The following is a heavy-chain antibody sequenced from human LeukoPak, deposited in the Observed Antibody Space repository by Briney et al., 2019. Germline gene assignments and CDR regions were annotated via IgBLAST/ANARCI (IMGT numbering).Heavy chain of an antibody. D-gene: IGHD6-19*01. J-gene: IGHJ4*02. CDR2: IKPDGSEK. Sequence: GGSLRLSCAASGFIFSSYWMTWVRQAPGKGLEWVANIKPDGSEKYYVDSVKGRFTISRDNAKNSLYLQMNGLRAEDTAVYYCATRAGYFDYWGQGTLVTVSS. CDR3: ATRAGYFDY. CDR1: GFIFSSYW. V-gene: IGHV3-7*02.